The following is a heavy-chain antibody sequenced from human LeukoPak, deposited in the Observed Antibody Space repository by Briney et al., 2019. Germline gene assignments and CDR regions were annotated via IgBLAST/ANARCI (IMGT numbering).Heavy chain of an antibody. D-gene: IGHD4-17*01. Sequence: ASVKVSCKVSGYTLTELSMHWVRQAPGKGLEWMGGFDPEDGETIYAQKFQGRVTMTEDTSTDTAYMELSSLRSEYTAVYYCATGIYGDNEIDYWGQGTLVTVSS. CDR1: GYTLTELS. CDR3: ATGIYGDNEIDY. CDR2: FDPEDGET. V-gene: IGHV1-24*01. J-gene: IGHJ4*02.